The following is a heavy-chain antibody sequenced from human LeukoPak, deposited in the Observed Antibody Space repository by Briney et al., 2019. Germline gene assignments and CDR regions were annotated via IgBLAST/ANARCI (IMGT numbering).Heavy chain of an antibody. Sequence: SQTLSLTCAISGDSVSSNSAAWNWIRQSPSRGLEWLGRTYYRSKWYNDYAVSVKSRITINPDTSKNQFSLQLNSVTPEDTAVYYCARDRWDYVWGSYRPMGAFDIWGQGTMVTVSS. CDR1: GDSVSSNSAA. J-gene: IGHJ3*02. CDR2: TYYRSKWYN. CDR3: ARDRWDYVWGSYRPMGAFDI. V-gene: IGHV6-1*01. D-gene: IGHD3-16*02.